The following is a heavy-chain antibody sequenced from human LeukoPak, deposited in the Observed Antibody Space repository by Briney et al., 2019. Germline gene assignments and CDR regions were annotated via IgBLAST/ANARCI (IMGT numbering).Heavy chain of an antibody. J-gene: IGHJ2*01. D-gene: IGHD4-23*01. CDR1: GFTFDDYA. CDR3: ARLYGGNSYWYFDL. CDR2: INWNGGST. V-gene: IGHV3-20*04. Sequence: GGSLRLSCAASGFTFDDYAMHWVRQAPGEGLEWVSGINWNGGSTGYADSVKGRFTISRDNAKNSLYLQMNSLRAEDTAVYYCARLYGGNSYWYFDLWGRGTLVTVSS.